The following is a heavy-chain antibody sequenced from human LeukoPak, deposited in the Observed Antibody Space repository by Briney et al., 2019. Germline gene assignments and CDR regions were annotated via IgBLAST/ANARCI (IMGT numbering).Heavy chain of an antibody. D-gene: IGHD2-2*02. Sequence: PGGSLRLSCAASGFTFDDYAMHWVRQAPGKGLEWVSGISWNSGSIDYADSVKGRFTISRDNAKNSLYLQMNSLRAEDTALYYCAKDLIVVVPAAIATSTTYYYYYMDVWGKGTTVTVSS. V-gene: IGHV3-9*01. CDR3: AKDLIVVVPAAIATSTTYYYYYMDV. CDR1: GFTFDDYA. CDR2: ISWNSGSI. J-gene: IGHJ6*03.